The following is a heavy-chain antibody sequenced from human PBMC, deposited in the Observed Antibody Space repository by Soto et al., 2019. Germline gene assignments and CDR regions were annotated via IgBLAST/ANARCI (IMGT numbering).Heavy chain of an antibody. V-gene: IGHV3-23*01. CDR2: ISGSGGST. CDR3: ARALYSYAHYYYGMDV. Sequence: PGGSLRLSCAASGFTFSSYAMSWVRQAPGKGLEWVSAISGSGGSTYYADSVKGRFTISRDNSKNTLYLQMNSLRAEDTAVYYCARALYSYAHYYYGMDVWGQGTTVTVSS. J-gene: IGHJ6*02. CDR1: GFTFSSYA. D-gene: IGHD5-18*01.